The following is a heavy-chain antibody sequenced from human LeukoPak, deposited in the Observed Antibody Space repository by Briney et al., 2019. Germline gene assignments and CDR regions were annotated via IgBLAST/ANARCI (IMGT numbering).Heavy chain of an antibody. CDR3: ARDLPPDNWFDP. CDR2: IYTSGST. CDR1: GGSISGYY. V-gene: IGHV4-4*07. J-gene: IGHJ5*02. Sequence: PSETLSLTCTVSGGSISGYYWSWIRQPAGKGLEWIGRIYTSGSTNYNPSLKSRVTISVDKSKNQFSLKLSSVTAADTAVYYCARDLPPDNWFDPWGQGTLVTVSS.